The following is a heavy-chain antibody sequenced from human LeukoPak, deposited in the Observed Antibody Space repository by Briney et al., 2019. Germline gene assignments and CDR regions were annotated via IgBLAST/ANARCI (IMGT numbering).Heavy chain of an antibody. J-gene: IGHJ4*02. D-gene: IGHD1-14*01. CDR3: TRDRSRAEDD. V-gene: IGHV3-7*01. CDR2: INQGGSDK. Sequence: GGSLRLSCAASGFTFSGHWMSWVRQAPGKGLEWGANINQGGSDKYYVDSVKGRFTISRDNANNLLYLQMNSLRGEDTAVYYCTRDRSRAEDDWGQGTPVTVSS. CDR1: GFTFSGHW.